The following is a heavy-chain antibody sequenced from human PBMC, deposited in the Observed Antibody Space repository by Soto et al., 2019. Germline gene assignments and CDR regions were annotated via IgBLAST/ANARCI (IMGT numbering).Heavy chain of an antibody. CDR3: ARNYHDSSDRDYLEY. J-gene: IGHJ4*02. CDR2: INPISGGT. CDR1: GYTFNGYY. D-gene: IGHD3-22*01. V-gene: IGHV1-2*02. Sequence: QVQLVQSGAEVKKPGASVKVSCKASGYTFNGYYIHWVRQAPGQGLEWMGWINPISGGTNYAQKFQGRVTMTRDTSIATVYMDLSRLKSDDTAVYFCARNYHDSSDRDYLEYWGQGTLVTVSS.